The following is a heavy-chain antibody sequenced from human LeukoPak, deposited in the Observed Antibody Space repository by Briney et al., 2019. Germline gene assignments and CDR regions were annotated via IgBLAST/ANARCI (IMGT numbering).Heavy chain of an antibody. D-gene: IGHD6-6*01. V-gene: IGHV4-31*03. CDR3: AREGLYSSSSSRYYYYGMDV. J-gene: IGHJ6*02. CDR2: IYYSGST. Sequence: SETLSLTCTVSGGSISSGDYYWSWIRQHPGKGLEWIGYIYYSGSTYYNPSLKSRVTISVDTSKNQFSLKLSSVTAADTAVYYCAREGLYSSSSSRYYYYGMDVWGQGTTVTVSS. CDR1: GGSISSGDYY.